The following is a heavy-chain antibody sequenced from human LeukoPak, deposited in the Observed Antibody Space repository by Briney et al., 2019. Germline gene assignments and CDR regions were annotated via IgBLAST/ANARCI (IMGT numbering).Heavy chain of an antibody. CDR2: ISSSSSYI. CDR1: GFTFSSYS. CDR3: ARAPGYGAAYYFDY. D-gene: IGHD1-1*01. J-gene: IGHJ4*02. Sequence: PGGSLRLSCAASGFTFSSYSMNWVRQAPGKGLEWVSSISSSSSYIYYADSLKGRFTVSRDNAKNSLYLQMNSLRAEDTAVYYCARAPGYGAAYYFDYWGQGTLVTVSS. V-gene: IGHV3-21*01.